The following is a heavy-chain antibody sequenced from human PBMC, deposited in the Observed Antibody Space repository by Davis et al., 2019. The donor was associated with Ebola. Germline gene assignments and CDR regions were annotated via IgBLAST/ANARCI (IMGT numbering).Heavy chain of an antibody. J-gene: IGHJ6*04. CDR1: GFTFDDYA. Sequence: GESLKISCGASGFTFDDYAMHWVRQAPGKGLEWVSGISGSGGSTYYADSVKGRFTISRDNSKNTLYLQMNSLRAEDTAVYYCAKSGLSFGVVKYHYGMDVWGKGTTVTVSS. V-gene: IGHV3-23*01. CDR3: AKSGLSFGVVKYHYGMDV. D-gene: IGHD3-3*01. CDR2: ISGSGGST.